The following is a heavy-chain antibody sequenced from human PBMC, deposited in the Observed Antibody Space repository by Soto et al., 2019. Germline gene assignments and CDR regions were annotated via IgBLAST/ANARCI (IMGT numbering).Heavy chain of an antibody. CDR1: GGTFSSYA. J-gene: IGHJ5*02. CDR2: IIPIFGTA. Sequence: GASVKVSCKASGGTFSSYAISWVRQAPGQGLEWMGGIIPIFGTANYAQKFQGRVTITADESTSTAYMELSSLRSEDTAVYYCARVGYYDSSGYYYIKWFDPWGQGTLVTVSS. CDR3: ARVGYYDSSGYYYIKWFDP. D-gene: IGHD3-22*01. V-gene: IGHV1-69*13.